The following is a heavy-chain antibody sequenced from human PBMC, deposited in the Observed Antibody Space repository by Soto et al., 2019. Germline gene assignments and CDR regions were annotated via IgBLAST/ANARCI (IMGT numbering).Heavy chain of an antibody. D-gene: IGHD3-9*01. CDR1: VYTFTSYY. J-gene: IGHJ4*02. Sequence: ASVKVCCKASVYTFTSYYMHWVRQAPGQGLEWMGIINPSGGSTSYAQKFQGRVTMTRDTSTSAVYMELSSLRSEDTAVYYCARRVPTGYFDYWGQGTQVTVSS. CDR3: ARRVPTGYFDY. CDR2: INPSGGST. V-gene: IGHV1-46*01.